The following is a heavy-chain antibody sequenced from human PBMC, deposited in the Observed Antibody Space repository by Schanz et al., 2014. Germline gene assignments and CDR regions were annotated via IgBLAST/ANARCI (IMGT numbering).Heavy chain of an antibody. D-gene: IGHD6-19*01. J-gene: IGHJ4*02. Sequence: VQLVESGGGLVQPGGSLRISCAASGFTVSSDFMAWVRHAPGKGLEWVAYIRFDASAKYYGDSVEGRFTISRDNAKNTLYLQMNSLRPEDTALYYCVGIHVAVAEAFYWGQGALVIVS. V-gene: IGHV3-30*02. CDR1: GFTVSSDF. CDR2: IRFDASAK. CDR3: VGIHVAVAEAFY.